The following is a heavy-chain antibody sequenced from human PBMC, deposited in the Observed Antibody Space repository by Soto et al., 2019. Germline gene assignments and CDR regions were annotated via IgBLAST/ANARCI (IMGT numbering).Heavy chain of an antibody. CDR2: IYYSGST. CDR3: ARDVIAVAGPNWFDP. J-gene: IGHJ5*02. D-gene: IGHD6-19*01. V-gene: IGHV4-59*01. Sequence: PSETLSLTCAVSGGTIISYHWSWIRQPPGKGLEWIGYIYYSGSTNYNPSLKSRVTISVDTSKNQFSLKLSSVTAADTAVYYCARDVIAVAGPNWFDPWGQGTLVTVSS. CDR1: GGTIISYH.